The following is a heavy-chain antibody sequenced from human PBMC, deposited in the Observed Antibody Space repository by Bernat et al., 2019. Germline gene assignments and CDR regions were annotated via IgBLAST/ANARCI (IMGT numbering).Heavy chain of an antibody. D-gene: IGHD4-17*01. V-gene: IGHV6-1*01. J-gene: IGHJ4*02. CDR2: TYYRSKWYN. CDR3: ARDISSHEYGDLKYYCDY. CDR1: GDSVSSNSAA. Sequence: QVQLQQSGPGLVKPSQTLSLTCAISGDSVSSNSAAWNWIRQSPSKGLEWLGRTYYRSKWYNDYAVSVKSRITINPDTSKNQFSLQLNSVTPVDTAVYYCARDISSHEYGDLKYYCDYWGQGTLVTVSS.